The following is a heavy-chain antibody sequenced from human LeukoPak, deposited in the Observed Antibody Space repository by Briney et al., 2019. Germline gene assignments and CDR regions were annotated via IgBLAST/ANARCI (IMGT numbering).Heavy chain of an antibody. V-gene: IGHV4-34*12. CDR3: AKSNGYGLVDI. J-gene: IGHJ3*02. D-gene: IGHD3-10*01. CDR2: IFYSGGT. Sequence: SETLSLTCAVYGGSFSGYSWSWLRQTPGKGLEWIGNIFYSGGTYYSPSLTSRVTISLDTSRNQFSLKLNSVTAADTAVYYCAKSNGYGLVDIWGQGTMVTVSS. CDR1: GGSFSGYS.